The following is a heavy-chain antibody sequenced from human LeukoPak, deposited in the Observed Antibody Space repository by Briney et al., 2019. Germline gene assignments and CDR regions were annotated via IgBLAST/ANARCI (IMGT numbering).Heavy chain of an antibody. CDR3: ARASKVEYYFDY. Sequence: SQTLSLTCTVSGGSISSGSYYWSWIRQPAGKGLEWIGRIYTSGSTNYNPSLKSRVTISVDTSKNQFSLKLSSVTAADTAVYYCARASKVEYYFDYWGQGTLVTVSS. J-gene: IGHJ4*02. CDR1: GGSISSGSYY. CDR2: IYTSGST. V-gene: IGHV4-61*02. D-gene: IGHD2-15*01.